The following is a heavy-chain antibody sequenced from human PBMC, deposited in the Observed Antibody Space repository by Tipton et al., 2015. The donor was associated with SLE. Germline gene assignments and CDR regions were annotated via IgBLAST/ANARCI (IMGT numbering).Heavy chain of an antibody. D-gene: IGHD3-16*01. CDR1: RGSLTGYS. V-gene: IGHV4-34*01. CDR3: ARGVSGYYFYSYMDV. CDR2: IDRDGSP. J-gene: IGHJ6*03. Sequence: GLVKPSETLSLVCVVNRGSLTGYSWNWIRQFPGKGLEWIGEIDRDGSPNYKPSLQNRVTMSVDRSGNQFSLRLTSVTAADAAVYYCARGVSGYYFYSYMDVWGKGTTVTISS.